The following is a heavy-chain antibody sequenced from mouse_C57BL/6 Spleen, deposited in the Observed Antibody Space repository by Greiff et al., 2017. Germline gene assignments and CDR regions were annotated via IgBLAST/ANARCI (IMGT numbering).Heavy chain of an antibody. CDR1: GYAFSSYW. CDR3: ARDGLGQGPFDY. Sequence: QVQLQQSGAELVKPGASVKISCKASGYAFSSYWMNWVKQRPGKGLEWIGQIYPGDGDTNYNGKFKGKATLTADKSSSTAYMQLSSLTSEDSAVYFCARDGLGQGPFDYWGQGTTLTVSS. V-gene: IGHV1-80*01. CDR2: IYPGDGDT. D-gene: IGHD4-1*01. J-gene: IGHJ2*01.